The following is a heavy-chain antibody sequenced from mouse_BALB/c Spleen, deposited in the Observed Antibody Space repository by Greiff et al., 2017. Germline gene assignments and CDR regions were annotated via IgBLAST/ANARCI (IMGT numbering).Heavy chain of an antibody. CDR3: ARDQGTGTFAY. CDR2: ISSGGSYT. CDR1: GFTFSSYA. J-gene: IGHJ3*01. D-gene: IGHD4-1*01. V-gene: IGHV5-9-4*01. Sequence: EVKLMESGGGLVKPGGSLKLSCAASGFTFSSYAMSWVRQSPEKRLVRVAEISSGGSYTYYPDTVTGRFTISRDNAKNTLYLEMSSLRSEDTAMYYCARDQGTGTFAYWGQGALVTVSA.